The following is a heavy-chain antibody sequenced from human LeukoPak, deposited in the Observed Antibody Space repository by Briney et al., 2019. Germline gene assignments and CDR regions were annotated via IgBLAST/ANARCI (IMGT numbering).Heavy chain of an antibody. J-gene: IGHJ4*02. D-gene: IGHD4-17*01. CDR1: GGSISTHY. V-gene: IGHV4-59*11. Sequence: SETLSLACTGAGGSISTHYWSWIRQPPGKGLEWIGYIYYSGSTNYNPSLKSRVTISVDTSKNQFSLKLSSVTAADTAVYYCARGEDYGDYFDYWGQGTLVTVSS. CDR3: ARGEDYGDYFDY. CDR2: IYYSGST.